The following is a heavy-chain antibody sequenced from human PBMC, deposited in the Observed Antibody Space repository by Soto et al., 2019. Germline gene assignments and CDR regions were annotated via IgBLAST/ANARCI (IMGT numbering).Heavy chain of an antibody. Sequence: ASVKVSCKASGYTFTGYYMHWVRQAPGQGLEWMGWINPNSGGTNYAQKFQGWVTMTRDTSISTAYMELSRLRSDDTAVYYCARGPPLGYCSGGSCYYDAFDIWGQGTMVTV. CDR2: INPNSGGT. CDR1: GYTFTGYY. J-gene: IGHJ3*02. V-gene: IGHV1-2*04. D-gene: IGHD2-15*01. CDR3: ARGPPLGYCSGGSCYYDAFDI.